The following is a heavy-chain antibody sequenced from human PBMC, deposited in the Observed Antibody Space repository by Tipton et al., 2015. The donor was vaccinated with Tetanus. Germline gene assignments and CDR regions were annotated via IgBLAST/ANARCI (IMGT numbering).Heavy chain of an antibody. CDR1: GGSINPYY. V-gene: IGHV4-59*01. J-gene: IGHJ5*02. CDR3: ARDHRLSASYAGWFDP. Sequence: TLSLTCSVSGGSINPYYWSWIRQPPGTGLEWIGNIYSSGSTYYNPSLKSRVTISVDTSRNQFSLRLKPVTPADTAMYYCARDHRLSASYAGWFDPWGQGTLVTVSS. D-gene: IGHD2-8*01. CDR2: IYSSGST.